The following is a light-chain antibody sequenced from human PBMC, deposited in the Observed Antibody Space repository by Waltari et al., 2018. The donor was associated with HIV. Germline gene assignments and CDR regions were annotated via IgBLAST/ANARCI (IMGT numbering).Light chain of an antibody. V-gene: IGKV2-28*01. Sequence: DIALIPAPGSLSVSPGKSASISCGSRQSPLTKNGYHYLDWYLQMPGQSPQLLIYLASIRAPGVPDRFSGSGSGTDFTLTISRGETDDFGLYYCMETLQTPAFGQGTRLEI. CDR3: METLQTPA. CDR1: QSPLTKNGYHY. CDR2: LAS. J-gene: IGKJ1*01.